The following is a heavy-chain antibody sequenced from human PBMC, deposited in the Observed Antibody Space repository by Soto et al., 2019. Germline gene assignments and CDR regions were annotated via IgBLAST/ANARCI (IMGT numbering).Heavy chain of an antibody. J-gene: IGHJ6*02. CDR1: GGSFTYT. D-gene: IGHD5-18*01. Sequence: SVKVSCKASGGSFTYTLSWVRQAPGQGLEWMGGIIPIFGTTNYAQKFQDRVSITADESTKTAYMELSTLRSEDTAVYYCARLHSHGTYGMDVWGQGTTVTVSS. CDR3: ARLHSHGTYGMDV. CDR2: IIPIFGTT. V-gene: IGHV1-69*13.